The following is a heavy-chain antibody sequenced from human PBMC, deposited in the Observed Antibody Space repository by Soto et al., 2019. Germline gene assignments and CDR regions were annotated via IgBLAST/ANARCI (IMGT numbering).Heavy chain of an antibody. D-gene: IGHD2-2*01. CDR3: TRDRCSGTSCYFRY. V-gene: IGHV3-30-3*01. Sequence: PGGSLRLSCSASGFTFSGSAMHWVRQASGKGLEWLSVISYDGSKKYYADSVKGRFTISRDDSKNTLYLQMHSLRADDTAVYYCTRDRCSGTSCYFRYWGQGTLVTVSS. J-gene: IGHJ4*02. CDR1: GFTFSGSA. CDR2: ISYDGSKK.